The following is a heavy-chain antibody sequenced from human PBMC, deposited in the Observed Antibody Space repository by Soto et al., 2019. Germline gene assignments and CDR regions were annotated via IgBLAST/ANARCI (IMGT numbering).Heavy chain of an antibody. CDR2: ISISGSTI. CDR3: ARGYYKSSGYFPPFGY. CDR1: GFTFSSYE. D-gene: IGHD3-22*01. V-gene: IGHV3-48*03. Sequence: GGSLRLSCAASGFTFSSYEMNWVRQAPGKGLEWVSYISISGSTIFYADSVKGRFTISRDNAKDSLYLQMNSLRAEDTAVYYCARGYYKSSGYFPPFGYWGQGTLVTVSS. J-gene: IGHJ4*02.